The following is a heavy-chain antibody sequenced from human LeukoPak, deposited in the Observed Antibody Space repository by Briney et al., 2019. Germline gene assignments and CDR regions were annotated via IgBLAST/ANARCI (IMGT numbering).Heavy chain of an antibody. CDR2: IYYSGST. CDR3: ARGDYDYVWGSYRPNWFDP. Sequence: SETLSLTCTVSGGSISSYYWGWIRQPPGKGLEWIGYIYYSGSTNYNPSLKSRVTISVDTSKNQFSLKLSSVTAADTAVYYCARGDYDYVWGSYRPNWFDPWGQGTLVTVSS. D-gene: IGHD3-16*02. J-gene: IGHJ5*02. V-gene: IGHV4-59*01. CDR1: GGSISSYY.